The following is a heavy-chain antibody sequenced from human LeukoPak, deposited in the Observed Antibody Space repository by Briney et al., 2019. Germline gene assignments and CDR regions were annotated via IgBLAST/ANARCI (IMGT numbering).Heavy chain of an antibody. CDR2: ISGSGGST. Sequence: GGSLRLSCAASGFTFTNAWMTWVRQAPGKGLEWVSAISGSGGSTYYADSVKGRFTISRDNSKNTLYLQMNSLRAEDTAVYYCAKDLYYYGSGSYLDPFDYWGQGTLVTVSS. CDR1: GFTFTNAW. J-gene: IGHJ4*02. D-gene: IGHD3-10*01. V-gene: IGHV3-23*01. CDR3: AKDLYYYGSGSYLDPFDY.